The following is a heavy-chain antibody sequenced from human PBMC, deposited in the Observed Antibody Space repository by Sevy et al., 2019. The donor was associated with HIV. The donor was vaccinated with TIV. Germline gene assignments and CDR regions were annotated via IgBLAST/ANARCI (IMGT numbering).Heavy chain of an antibody. J-gene: IGHJ4*02. CDR3: AKDRSGNYWETWDY. CDR2: ISNGGGST. D-gene: IGHD1-26*01. CDR1: GFTFSSYA. Sequence: GGSLRLSCAASGFTFSSYAMTWVRQAPGKGLEWVSVISNGGGSTHYADSVKGRFTISRDNSKNTLYLQMNSLRGEDTAVYFCAKDRSGNYWETWDYWGQGTLVTVSS. V-gene: IGHV3-23*01.